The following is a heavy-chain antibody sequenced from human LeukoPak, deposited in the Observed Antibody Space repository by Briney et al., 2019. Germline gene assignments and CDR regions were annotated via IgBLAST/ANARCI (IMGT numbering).Heavy chain of an antibody. CDR2: ICSPSSIK. CDR3: ARVGGHSSGCLVGYDMDV. D-gene: IGHD6-19*01. CDR1: GFTFRDYY. Sequence: PGGSLRLSCAASGFTFRDYYMSWIRQAPGKGLECVSYICSPSSIKKYADSVTGRFTISRENAKNFLYLQVNSPRAEDTAVYYCARVGGHSSGCLVGYDMDVWGQGTTVTVSS. J-gene: IGHJ6*02. V-gene: IGHV3-11*06.